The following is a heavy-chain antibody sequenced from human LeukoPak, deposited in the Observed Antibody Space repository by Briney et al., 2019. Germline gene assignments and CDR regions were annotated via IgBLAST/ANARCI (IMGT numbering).Heavy chain of an antibody. CDR1: GYTFTSYD. Sequence: ASVKVSCKASGYTFTSYDINWVRQATGQGLEWMGWMNPNTGNTGYAQKFQGRVTMTRDTSISTAYMELSSLRSEDTVVYYCARSGVVPSSMEDYYYYHMDVWGKGTTVTVSS. CDR3: ARSGVVPSSMEDYYYYHMDV. D-gene: IGHD2-2*01. CDR2: MNPNTGNT. V-gene: IGHV1-8*01. J-gene: IGHJ6*03.